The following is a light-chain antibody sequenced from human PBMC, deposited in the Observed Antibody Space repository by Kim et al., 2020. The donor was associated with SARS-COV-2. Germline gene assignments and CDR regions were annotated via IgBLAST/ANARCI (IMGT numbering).Light chain of an antibody. CDR1: KLGDKY. CDR2: QDN. J-gene: IGLJ2*01. V-gene: IGLV3-1*01. Sequence: SYELTQPPSVSVSPGQTATITCSGDKLGDKYGCWYQQKPGQSPVLVIYQDNKRPSGIPERFSGSNSGNTATLTISGTQAMDEADYYCQAWDSSTAVFGGGTQLTVL. CDR3: QAWDSSTAV.